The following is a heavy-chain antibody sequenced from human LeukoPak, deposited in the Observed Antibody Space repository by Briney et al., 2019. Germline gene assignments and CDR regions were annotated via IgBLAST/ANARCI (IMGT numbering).Heavy chain of an antibody. J-gene: IGHJ4*02. V-gene: IGHV1-2*02. Sequence: ASVKDSCKTSGYTFTGYYMHWVRQAPGQGLDWMRWINPKIGGTNYAQNFQGGVTMTSDTSISTAYMELSSLRSDDTAMYYCARAPMIVVVFPPRLDFWGQGILVTISS. D-gene: IGHD3-22*01. CDR3: ARAPMIVVVFPPRLDF. CDR1: GYTFTGYY. CDR2: INPKIGGT.